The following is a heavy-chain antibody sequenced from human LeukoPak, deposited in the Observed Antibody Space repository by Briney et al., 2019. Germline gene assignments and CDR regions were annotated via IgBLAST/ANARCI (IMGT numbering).Heavy chain of an antibody. D-gene: IGHD3-10*01. CDR1: GYTFTSYD. J-gene: IGHJ4*01. V-gene: IGHV1-8*01. CDR3: TTREIVVEPAQTSMVRGVLWRSDF. CDR2: MNPNSGNT. Sequence: ASVKVSCKASGYTFTSYDINWVRQATGQGLEWMGWMNPNSGNTGYAQKFQGRVTMTEDTSSGTAYMELNSLRSEDTAVYYCTTREIVVEPAQTSMVRGVLWRSDFWGHGTLVTVSS.